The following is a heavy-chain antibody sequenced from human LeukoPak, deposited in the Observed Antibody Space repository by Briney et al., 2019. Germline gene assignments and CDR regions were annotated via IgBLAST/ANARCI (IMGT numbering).Heavy chain of an antibody. J-gene: IGHJ4*02. CDR1: GDSVSSNSAA. D-gene: IGHD3-22*01. CDR2: TYYRSKWYN. Sequence: HSQTLSLTCAISGDSVSSNSAAWNWIRQSPSRGLEWLGSTYYRSKWYNDYAVSVKSRITINPDTSKNQFSLQLNSVTPEDTAVYYCARDVYYYDSSGYDHWGQGTLVTVSS. V-gene: IGHV6-1*01. CDR3: ARDVYYYDSSGYDH.